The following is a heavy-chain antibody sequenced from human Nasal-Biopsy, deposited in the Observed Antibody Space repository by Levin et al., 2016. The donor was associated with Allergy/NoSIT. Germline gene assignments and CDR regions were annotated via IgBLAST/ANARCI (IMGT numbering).Heavy chain of an antibody. V-gene: IGHV3-33*08. J-gene: IGHJ4*02. CDR2: IWFDGSQK. CDR3: ARNPRSGYSIRPIDS. D-gene: IGHD3-3*01. CDR1: GFTFNTYW. Sequence: GESLKISCAASGFTFNTYWMGWLRQAPGKGLEWLSFIWFDGSQKYYSDSVKGRFTVSRDNSMNTLYLEMNSLRAEDTAVYYCARNPRSGYSIRPIDSWGQGALVTVSS.